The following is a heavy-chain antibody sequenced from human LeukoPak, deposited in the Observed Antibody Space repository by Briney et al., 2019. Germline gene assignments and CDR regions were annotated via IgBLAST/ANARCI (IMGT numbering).Heavy chain of an antibody. Sequence: KPSETLSLTCAVYGGSSSGYYWSWIRQPPGKGLEWIGEINHSGSTNYNPSLKSRVTISVDTSKNQFSLRLTSVTAADTAVYYCARGIPGRSIDYCGQGTLVTVSS. J-gene: IGHJ4*02. CDR1: GGSSSGYY. V-gene: IGHV4-34*01. CDR2: INHSGST. D-gene: IGHD3-16*02. CDR3: ARGIPGRSIDY.